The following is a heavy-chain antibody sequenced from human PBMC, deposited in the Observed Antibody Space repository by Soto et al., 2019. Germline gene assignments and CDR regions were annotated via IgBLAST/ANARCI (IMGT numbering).Heavy chain of an antibody. CDR2: ISYDGSNK. Sequence: GGSLRLSCAASGFTFVSYGIHFVRQAPGKWLEWVAVISYDGSNKYYADSVKGRFTISRDNSKNTLYLQMNSLRAEDTAVYYCAKPDDYYDSRAWFDYWGQGTLVTVS. CDR3: AKPDDYYDSRAWFDY. V-gene: IGHV3-30*18. CDR1: GFTFVSYG. D-gene: IGHD3-22*01. J-gene: IGHJ4*02.